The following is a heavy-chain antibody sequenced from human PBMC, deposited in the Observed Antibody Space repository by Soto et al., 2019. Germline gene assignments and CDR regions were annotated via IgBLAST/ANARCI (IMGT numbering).Heavy chain of an antibody. Sequence: ASVKVSCKTSGYTFTAFYIHWVRQAPGQGLEWMGWISPTTGGTSHAQNFQGRVTMTRDTSISTAYKELSSLRSDDTAVYYCARDLAVTGVSNPFAYWGQGTLVTVSS. CDR2: ISPTTGGT. J-gene: IGHJ4*02. V-gene: IGHV1-2*02. D-gene: IGHD4-4*01. CDR1: GYTFTAFY. CDR3: ARDLAVTGVSNPFAY.